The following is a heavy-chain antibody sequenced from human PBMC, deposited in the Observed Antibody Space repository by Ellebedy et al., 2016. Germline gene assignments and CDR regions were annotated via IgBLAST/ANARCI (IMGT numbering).Heavy chain of an antibody. CDR1: GFTFSSYA. CDR2: ISYDGSNK. Sequence: GESLKISCAASGFTFSSYAMHWVRQAPGKGLEWVAVISYDGSNKYYADSVKGRFTISRDNSKDTLFLQMNSLRAEDTAVYYCARGQGSGSSTPLFDYWGQGTLVTVSS. CDR3: ARGQGSGSSTPLFDY. V-gene: IGHV3-30*14. J-gene: IGHJ4*02. D-gene: IGHD3-10*01.